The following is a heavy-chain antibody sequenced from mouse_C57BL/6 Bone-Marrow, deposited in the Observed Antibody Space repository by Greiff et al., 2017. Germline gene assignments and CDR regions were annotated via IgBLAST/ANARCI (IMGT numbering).Heavy chain of an antibody. CDR3: GSRGVPLYWYFDV. D-gene: IGHD5-1*01. V-gene: IGHV14-2*01. J-gene: IGHJ1*03. CDR2: IDPEDGDT. Sequence: VQLKESGAELVKPGASVKLSCTASGFNINDYYMNWVKQRTEQGLEWIGRIDPEDGDTKYAPKFQGKATITADTSSNTAYLQLSSLTSEDTAVYYCGSRGVPLYWYFDVWGTGTTVTVSS. CDR1: GFNINDYY.